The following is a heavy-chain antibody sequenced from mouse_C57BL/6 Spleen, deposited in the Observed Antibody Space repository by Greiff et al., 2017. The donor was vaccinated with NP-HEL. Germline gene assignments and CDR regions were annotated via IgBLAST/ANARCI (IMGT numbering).Heavy chain of an antibody. Sequence: EVKLMESGGGLVKPGGSLKLSCAASGFTFSSYTMSWVRQTPEKRLEWVATISGGGGNTYYPDSVKGRFTISRDNAKNTLYLQMSSLRSEDTALYYCARVNPIDYWGQGTTLTVSS. CDR2: ISGGGGNT. V-gene: IGHV5-9*01. CDR1: GFTFSSYT. J-gene: IGHJ2*01. CDR3: ARVNPIDY.